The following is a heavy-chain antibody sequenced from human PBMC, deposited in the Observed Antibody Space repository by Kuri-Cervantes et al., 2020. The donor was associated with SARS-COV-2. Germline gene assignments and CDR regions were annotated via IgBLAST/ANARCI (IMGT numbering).Heavy chain of an antibody. J-gene: IGHJ4*02. CDR1: GDSITNYY. CDR2: VSYNGAT. Sequence: ESLKISCTVSGDSITNYYLTWIRQSPGKGLEWIGYVSYNGATAYNPSLKGRVTMSLDTSKNQFSLRLSSVTAADTAVYYCSGRVDFSSVDYWGQGTLVTVSS. V-gene: IGHV4-59*01. D-gene: IGHD3/OR15-3a*01. CDR3: SGRVDFSSVDY.